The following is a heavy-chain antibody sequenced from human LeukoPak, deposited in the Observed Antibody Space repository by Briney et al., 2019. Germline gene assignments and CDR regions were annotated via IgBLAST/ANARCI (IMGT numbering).Heavy chain of an antibody. CDR1: GFTFSSYA. CDR3: AKGKWELLAPFDY. CDR2: ISGSGGST. Sequence: GGSLRLSCAASGFTFSSYAMSWVRQAPGKGLEWVSDISGSGGSTYYADSVKGRYTISRDNSKNTLYLQMNSLRAEDTAIYYCAKGKWELLAPFDYWGQGTLVTVSS. D-gene: IGHD1-26*01. V-gene: IGHV3-23*01. J-gene: IGHJ4*02.